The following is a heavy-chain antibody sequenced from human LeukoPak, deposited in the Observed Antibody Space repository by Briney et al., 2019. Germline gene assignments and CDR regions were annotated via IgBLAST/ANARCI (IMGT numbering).Heavy chain of an antibody. V-gene: IGHV4-61*09. CDR1: GGSISSGAYY. CDR3: ASEGLALAGNFYY. CDR2: IYHNGSP. Sequence: SETLSLTCTVSGGSISSGAYYWSWIRQPAGKGLEYIGHIYHNGSPNYNPSLKRRVTISVDTSKNEYSLSLRSVTAADTAIYYCASEGLALAGNFYYWGQGILVAVSS. J-gene: IGHJ4*02. D-gene: IGHD6-19*01.